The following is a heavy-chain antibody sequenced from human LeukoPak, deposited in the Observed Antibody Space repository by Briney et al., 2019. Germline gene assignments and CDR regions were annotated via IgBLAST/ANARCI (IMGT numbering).Heavy chain of an antibody. CDR1: EFTFSSYS. CDR2: LSSSSGTI. D-gene: IGHD4/OR15-4a*01. J-gene: IGHJ4*02. V-gene: IGHV3-48*01. Sequence: TGGSLRLSCAASEFTFSSYSMNWVRQAPGKGLEWVSYLSSSSGTIYYADSVKGRFTISRDNAKNSLYLQMNSLRAEDTAVYYCARDDYKADAYWGQGTLVTVSS. CDR3: ARDDYKADAY.